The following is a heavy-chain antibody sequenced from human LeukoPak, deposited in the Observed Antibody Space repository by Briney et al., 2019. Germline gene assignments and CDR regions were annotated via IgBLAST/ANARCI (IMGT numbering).Heavy chain of an antibody. D-gene: IGHD6-19*01. CDR1: GGSISTYY. CDR2: IHTSGST. J-gene: IGHJ5*01. CDR3: ARGSHWFDY. V-gene: IGHV4-4*07. Sequence: PSETLSLTCTVSGGSISTYYWTWIRQPAGKGLEWIGRIHTSGSTNYNPSLKSRVTLSVATSKNRFSLKLTSVTAADTAVYYCARGSHWFDYWGQGTLVTVSS.